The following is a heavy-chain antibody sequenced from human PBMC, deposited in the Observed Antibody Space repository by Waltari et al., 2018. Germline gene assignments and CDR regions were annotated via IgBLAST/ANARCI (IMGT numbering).Heavy chain of an antibody. D-gene: IGHD6-6*01. J-gene: IGHJ2*01. CDR2: IFYSGGT. CDR3: ARDKYSSSSRRRFDL. CDR1: GGSISSSY. Sequence: QVQLQESGPGLVKPSETLSLTCTVSGGSISSSYWSWIRQPPGKGLEWIGYIFYSGGTNYSPSLNGRVTISVDTSKNQFSLKLSSVTAADTDVYYCARDKYSSSSRRRFDLWGRGTLVTVSS. V-gene: IGHV4-59*01.